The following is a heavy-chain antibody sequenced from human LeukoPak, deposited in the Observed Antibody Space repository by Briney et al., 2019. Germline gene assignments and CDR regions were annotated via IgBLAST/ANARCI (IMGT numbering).Heavy chain of an antibody. CDR1: GASIRSGGYY. CDR3: APEHQGRFDY. V-gene: IGHV4-30-2*01. D-gene: IGHD1/OR15-1a*01. Sequence: PSETLSLTCTVSGASIRSGGYYWSWIRQPPGKGLEWIGYIYNSGSTYYNPSLKSRATISVDRSKNQFSLKLSSVTAADTAVYYCAPEHQGRFDYWGQGTLVTVSS. CDR2: IYNSGST. J-gene: IGHJ4*02.